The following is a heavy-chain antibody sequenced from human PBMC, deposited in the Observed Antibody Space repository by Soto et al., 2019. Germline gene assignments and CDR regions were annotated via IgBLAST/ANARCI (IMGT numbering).Heavy chain of an antibody. Sequence: SVKVSCKASGFTFSTSAVHWVRQVRGQRLEWIGWILPGSSGTNYAPMFQGRVSFTSDMSTTTAYMDLTSLTFDDTAVYYCAAGTDYGPNWFDPWGQGTLVTVSS. J-gene: IGHJ5*02. D-gene: IGHD3-16*01. V-gene: IGHV1-58*01. CDR3: AAGTDYGPNWFDP. CDR2: ILPGSSGT. CDR1: GFTFSTSA.